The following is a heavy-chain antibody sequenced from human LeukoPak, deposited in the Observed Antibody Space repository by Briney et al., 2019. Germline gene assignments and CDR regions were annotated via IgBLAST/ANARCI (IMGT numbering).Heavy chain of an antibody. Sequence: ASVKVSCKASGFIFTGYYMHWVRQAPGQGLEWMGCINANSDGTNYAQKFQGRVTMTRDTSISTAYMDLSRLRSDDTAVYYCARDHPYSSGWYGRVEALDLWGQGTTVTVSS. CDR2: INANSDGT. CDR3: ARDHPYSSGWYGRVEALDL. CDR1: GFIFTGYY. V-gene: IGHV1-2*02. J-gene: IGHJ3*01. D-gene: IGHD6-19*01.